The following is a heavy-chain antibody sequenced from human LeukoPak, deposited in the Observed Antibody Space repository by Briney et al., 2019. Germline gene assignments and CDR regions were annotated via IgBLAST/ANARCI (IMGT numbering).Heavy chain of an antibody. CDR2: IYMADVTCCAAGTT. D-gene: IGHD3-22*01. V-gene: IGHV3-53*05. CDR3: ASSVDRDSSGYGRPPGY. Sequence: PGGSLRLSCSASRFTVSSNYMRWVRQAPGKGLEWVSVIYMADVTCCAAGTTFYAEDVKGRFTISRDISKNTIYLQMNSLRGDDTAVYFCASSVDRDSSGYGRPPGYWGQGTLVTVSS. CDR1: RFTVSSNY. J-gene: IGHJ4*02.